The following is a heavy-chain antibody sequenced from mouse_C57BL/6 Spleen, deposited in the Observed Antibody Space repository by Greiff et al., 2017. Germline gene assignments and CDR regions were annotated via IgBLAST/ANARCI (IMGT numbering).Heavy chain of an antibody. Sequence: QVQLQQSGPELVKPGASVKISCKASGYAFSSSWMNWVKQRPGKGLEWIGRIYPGDGDTNYNGKFKGKATLTADKSSSTAYMQLSSLTSEDSAVYFCARYRGYVDVWGTGTTVTVSS. J-gene: IGHJ1*03. CDR3: ARYRGYVDV. CDR1: GYAFSSSW. V-gene: IGHV1-82*01. CDR2: IYPGDGDT.